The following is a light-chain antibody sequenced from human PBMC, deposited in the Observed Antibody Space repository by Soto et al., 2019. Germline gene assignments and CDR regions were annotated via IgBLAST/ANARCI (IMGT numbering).Light chain of an antibody. J-gene: IGKJ2*01. V-gene: IGKV3-20*01. CDR1: QSVSSNY. CDR2: AGS. CDR3: QQYGSLYT. Sequence: EIVLTQSPGTLSLSPGERAILSCRASQSVSSNYLAWYQQKPGQAPRLLIFAGSNRATGIPDRFSGSGSGTDFTLTISRLEPEDSAVYYCQQYGSLYTFGQGTKLEIQ.